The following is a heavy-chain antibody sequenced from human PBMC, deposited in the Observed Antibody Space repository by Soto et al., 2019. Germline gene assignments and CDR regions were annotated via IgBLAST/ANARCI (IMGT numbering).Heavy chain of an antibody. D-gene: IGHD5-12*01. V-gene: IGHV3-48*02. J-gene: IGHJ6*02. CDR3: ARDEYSGYDAYYYYYGMDV. Sequence: PGGSLRLSCAASGFTFSSYSMNWVRQAPGKGLEWVSYISSSSSTIYYADSVKGRFTISRDNAKNSLYLQMNSLRDEDTAVYYCARDEYSGYDAYYYYYGMDVWGQGTTVTV. CDR1: GFTFSSYS. CDR2: ISSSSSTI.